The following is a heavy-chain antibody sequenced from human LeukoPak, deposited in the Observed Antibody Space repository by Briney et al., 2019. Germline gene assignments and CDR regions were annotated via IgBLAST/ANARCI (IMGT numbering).Heavy chain of an antibody. CDR2: INPNSGGT. V-gene: IGHV1-2*02. D-gene: IGHD2-2*01. Sequence: ASVKVSCKASGYTFTGYYMHWVRQAPGQGLEWMGWINPNSGGTNYAQKFQGRVTMTRDTSISTAYMELSRLRSDDTAVYYCARDVLVVVPAATSYYHYMDVWGKGTTVTVSS. CDR1: GYTFTGYY. J-gene: IGHJ6*03. CDR3: ARDVLVVVPAATSYYHYMDV.